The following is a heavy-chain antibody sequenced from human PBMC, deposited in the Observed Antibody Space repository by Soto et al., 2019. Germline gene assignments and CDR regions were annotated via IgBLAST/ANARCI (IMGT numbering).Heavy chain of an antibody. J-gene: IGHJ6*02. Sequence: PGGSLRLSCAASGFTFSNYAVGWVRQAPGKGLEWVSDIIDSGGSTYYADSVKGRFTISRDNSKSTLYLQMNSLRAEDTALYYCAKGRSYYYYYGVDVWGQGTTVTVSS. CDR2: IIDSGGST. CDR3: AKGRSYYYYYGVDV. V-gene: IGHV3-23*01. CDR1: GFTFSNYA.